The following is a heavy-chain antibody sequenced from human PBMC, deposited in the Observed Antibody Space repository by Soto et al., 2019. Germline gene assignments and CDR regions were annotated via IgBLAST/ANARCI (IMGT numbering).Heavy chain of an antibody. CDR2: ISAYNGNT. D-gene: IGHD6-13*01. V-gene: IGHV1-18*01. J-gene: IGHJ3*02. CDR1: GYTFTSYG. CDR3: ARVPMYSSSGYIGWGAFDI. Sequence: QVQLVQSGAEVKKPGASVKVSCKASGYTFTSYGISWVRQAPGQGLEWMGWISAYNGNTNYAQKLQGRVTMTTDTSTSTAYMELRSLRSDDTAVYYCARVPMYSSSGYIGWGAFDIWGQGTMVTVSS.